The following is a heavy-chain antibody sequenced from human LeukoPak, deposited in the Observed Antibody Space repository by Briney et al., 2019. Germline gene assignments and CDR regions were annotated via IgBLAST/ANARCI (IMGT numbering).Heavy chain of an antibody. D-gene: IGHD3-10*01. CDR1: GGSISSYY. CDR2: IFYSGIT. V-gene: IGHV4-59*08. CDR3: ATGSGSYYKPFDY. J-gene: IGHJ4*02. Sequence: SETLSLTCTVSGGSISSYYWSWIRQPPGKGLEWIGYIFYSGITNYNPSLSLKSRVTISVDTSKNQFSLKLASVTAADTAVYFCATGSGSYYKPFDYWGQGTLVTVSS.